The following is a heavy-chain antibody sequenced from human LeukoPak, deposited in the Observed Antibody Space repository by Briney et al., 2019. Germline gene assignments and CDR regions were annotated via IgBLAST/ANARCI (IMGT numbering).Heavy chain of an antibody. J-gene: IGHJ4*02. V-gene: IGHV4-34*01. D-gene: IGHD1-7*01. CDR3: ARGTGTSIDY. Sequence: SETLSLTCAVYGGSFSGYYWSWIRQPPGKGLEWIGEINHSGSTNYNPSLKSRVTTSVDTSKNQFSLKLSSVTAADTAVYYCARGTGTSIDYWGQGTLVTVSS. CDR1: GGSFSGYY. CDR2: INHSGST.